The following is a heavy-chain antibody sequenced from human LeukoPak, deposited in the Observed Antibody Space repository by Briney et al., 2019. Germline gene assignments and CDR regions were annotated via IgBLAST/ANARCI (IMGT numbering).Heavy chain of an antibody. CDR2: INWDGEAT. CDR3: ARDLSSSWYSLAY. V-gene: IGHV3-20*04. D-gene: IGHD6-13*01. CDR1: GVTIADHG. J-gene: IGHJ4*02. Sequence: PGGSLRLSCAASGVTIADHGMSWVRQVPGKGLEWVSGINWDGEATGYADSVKGRFTISRDNAKKSLYLEMNSLRDDDTASHYCARDLSSSWYSLAYWGQGTLVTVSS.